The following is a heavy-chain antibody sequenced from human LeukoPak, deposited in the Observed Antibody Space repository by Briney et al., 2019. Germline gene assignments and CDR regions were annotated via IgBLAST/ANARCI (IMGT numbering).Heavy chain of an antibody. D-gene: IGHD2-15*01. J-gene: IGHJ3*02. CDR3: ARDLVANDAFDI. Sequence: ASVKVSCXASGYTFTGYYMHWVRQAPGQGLEWMGWINPNSGGTNYAQKFQGRVTMTRDTSISTAYMELSRLRSDDTAVYYCARDLVANDAFDIWGQGTMVTVSS. CDR1: GYTFTGYY. V-gene: IGHV1-2*02. CDR2: INPNSGGT.